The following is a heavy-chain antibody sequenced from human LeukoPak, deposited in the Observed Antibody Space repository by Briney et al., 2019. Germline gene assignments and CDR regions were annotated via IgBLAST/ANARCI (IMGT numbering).Heavy chain of an antibody. Sequence: PGGSLRLSCAASGFTFSSYAMSWVRQAPGKGLEWVSAISGSGGSTYYADSVKGRFTISRDNSKNTLYLQMNSLRAEDTAVYYCAESEEPGDYGNWFDPWGQGTLVTVSS. J-gene: IGHJ5*02. CDR2: ISGSGGST. CDR3: AESEEPGDYGNWFDP. CDR1: GFTFSSYA. V-gene: IGHV3-23*01. D-gene: IGHD4-17*01.